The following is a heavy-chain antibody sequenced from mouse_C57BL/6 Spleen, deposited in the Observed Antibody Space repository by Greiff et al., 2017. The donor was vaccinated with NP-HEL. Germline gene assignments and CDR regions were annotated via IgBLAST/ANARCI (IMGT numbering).Heavy chain of an antibody. D-gene: IGHD1-1*01. J-gene: IGHJ4*01. CDR1: GFTFSDYG. Sequence: VQLKESGGGLVKPGGSLKLSCAASGFTFSDYGMHWVRQAPEKGLEWVAYISSGSSTIYYADTVKGRFTISRDNAKNTLFLQMTSLRSEDTAMYYCARDLLQYAMDYWGQGTSVTVSS. V-gene: IGHV5-17*01. CDR3: ARDLLQYAMDY. CDR2: ISSGSSTI.